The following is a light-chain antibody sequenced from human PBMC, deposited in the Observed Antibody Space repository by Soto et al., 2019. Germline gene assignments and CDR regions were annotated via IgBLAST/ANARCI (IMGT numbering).Light chain of an antibody. V-gene: IGLV2-14*01. CDR1: SSDVGGYNF. Sequence: QSVLTQPASVSGSPGQSITISCTGTSSDVGGYNFVSWYQQHPGKAPKLMIYEDSNRPSGVSNRVSGSKSGNTASLTISGLQAEDEADYYCSSYINSSTLVFGGGTKLTVL. CDR2: EDS. CDR3: SSYINSSTLV. J-gene: IGLJ3*02.